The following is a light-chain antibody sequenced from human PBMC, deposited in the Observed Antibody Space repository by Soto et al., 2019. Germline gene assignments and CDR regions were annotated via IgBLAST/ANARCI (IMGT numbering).Light chain of an antibody. CDR3: QAWDSSTVV. CDR1: KLGDKY. Sequence: SYELTQPPSVSVSPGQTASITCSGDKLGDKYACWYQQKPGQSPVLVIYQNNKRTSGIPERFSGSNFGNTATLTISGTQAMDEADYYCQAWDSSTVVFGGGTKLTVL. V-gene: IGLV3-1*01. CDR2: QNN. J-gene: IGLJ2*01.